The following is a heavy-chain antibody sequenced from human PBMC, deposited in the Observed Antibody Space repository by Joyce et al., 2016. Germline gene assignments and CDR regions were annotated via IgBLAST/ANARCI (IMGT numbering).Heavy chain of an antibody. CDR3: ARGFSSGRYGLDV. D-gene: IGHD6-19*01. CDR2: SNPNRGGS. CDR1: GFRLTDYY. Sequence: QVHLVQSGAEVKKPGASVKVSCKASGFRLTDYYIYWVRQAPGQGIEGMGWSNPNRGGSHHAQKFQGRLTRTRDTSISTAYMELSRLRSDDTAVIYCARGFSSGRYGLDVWGTGTTVTISS. V-gene: IGHV1-2*02. J-gene: IGHJ6*04.